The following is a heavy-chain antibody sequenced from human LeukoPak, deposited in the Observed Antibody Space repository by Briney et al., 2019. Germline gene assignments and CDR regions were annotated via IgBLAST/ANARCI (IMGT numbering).Heavy chain of an antibody. CDR1: GGSMTTYY. CDR2: IYSSGST. CDR3: WRYGISGDLFASEGWVDY. V-gene: IGHV4-59*01. Sequence: SETLSLTCTVSGGSMTTYYWSWIRQPPGKRLEWIGHIYSSGSTKYNPSPNSRRTLSVDTSKTQFSLRLTPVTAADPAVYYCWRYGISGDLFASEGWVDYWGQGTLVTVSS. J-gene: IGHJ4*02. D-gene: IGHD1-26*01.